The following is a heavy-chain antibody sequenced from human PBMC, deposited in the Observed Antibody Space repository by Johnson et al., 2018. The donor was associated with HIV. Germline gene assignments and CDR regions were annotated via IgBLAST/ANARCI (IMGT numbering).Heavy chain of an antibody. Sequence: VQLVESGGGLVQPGGSLRLSCVVSGFTFTSYAMTWVRQAPGKGLEWVSVIYSGGSAYYADSVKGRFTISRDDSKNTLYLQMNSLRAEDTAVYYCATVRERAFDIWGQGTMVTVSS. J-gene: IGHJ3*02. CDR3: ATVRERAFDI. CDR1: GFTFTSYA. CDR2: IYSGGSA. D-gene: IGHD3-10*01. V-gene: IGHV3-66*01.